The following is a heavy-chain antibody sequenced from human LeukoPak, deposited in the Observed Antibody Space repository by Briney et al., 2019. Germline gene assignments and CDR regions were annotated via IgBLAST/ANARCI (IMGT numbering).Heavy chain of an antibody. CDR3: ARSGYSYGPWYYFDY. J-gene: IGHJ4*02. D-gene: IGHD5-18*01. CDR2: TRNKANSYTT. CDR1: GFTFSNYS. V-gene: IGHV3-72*01. Sequence: GESLRLSCAASGFTFSNYSMNWVRQAPGKGLEWVGRTRNKANSYTTEYAASVKGRFTISRDDSKNSLYLQMDSLKTEDTAVYYCARSGYSYGPWYYFDYWGQGTLVTVSS.